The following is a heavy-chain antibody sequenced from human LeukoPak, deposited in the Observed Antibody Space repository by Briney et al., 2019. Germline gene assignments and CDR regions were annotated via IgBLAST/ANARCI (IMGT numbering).Heavy chain of an antibody. J-gene: IGHJ4*02. Sequence: GGSLRLSCVASGFTFSSFWMNWVRQAPGKGLERVGTISPDGSEKYYVDSVKGRFTISRDNAKTSLYLQLNRLRADDTALYFCARGIVVVAGASDHFDYWGQGTLITVSS. D-gene: IGHD2-15*01. CDR2: ISPDGSEK. CDR3: ARGIVVVAGASDHFDY. CDR1: GFTFSSFW. V-gene: IGHV3-7*01.